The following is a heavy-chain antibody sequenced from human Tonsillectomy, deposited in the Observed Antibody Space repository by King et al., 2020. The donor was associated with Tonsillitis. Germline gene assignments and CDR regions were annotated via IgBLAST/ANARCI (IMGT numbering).Heavy chain of an antibody. J-gene: IGHJ3*02. Sequence: LQLQESGPGLVKPSETLSLTCTVSGGSINSSSYYWGWIRQPPGKGLEWIGTIYYSGSTYYNPSLKSRVTISVDTSKNQFSLKLSSVTAADTAVYCCARHNTALLWFGEYAFDIWGQGTIVTVSS. CDR2: IYYSGST. D-gene: IGHD3-10*01. V-gene: IGHV4-39*07. CDR1: GGSINSSSYY. CDR3: ARHNTALLWFGEYAFDI.